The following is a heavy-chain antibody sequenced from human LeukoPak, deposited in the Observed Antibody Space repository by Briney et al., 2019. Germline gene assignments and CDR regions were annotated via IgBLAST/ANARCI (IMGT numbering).Heavy chain of an antibody. CDR1: GFTFRSHA. V-gene: IGHV3-23*01. CDR3: ARQLGYCSDGTCYFDH. D-gene: IGHD2-15*01. CDR2: ISSSGGSE. J-gene: IGHJ4*02. Sequence: GGSLRLSCAASGFTFRSHAMSWVRRAPGKGLEWVSAISSSGGSEYYADSVKGRFTISRDNSKNTLYLQVNSLRVEDTAVYYCARQLGYCSDGTCYFDHWGQGTLVTVSS.